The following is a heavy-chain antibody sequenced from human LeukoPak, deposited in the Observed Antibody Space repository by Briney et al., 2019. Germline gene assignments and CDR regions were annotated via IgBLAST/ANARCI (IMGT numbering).Heavy chain of an antibody. CDR1: GASFNSDDQY. V-gene: IGHV4-31*03. CDR2: IHPSGML. Sequence: PSETLSLTCTVSGASFNSDDQYWNRIRQSPGKGLEWIGSIHPSGMLYNNPSLESRVTMSRDTSKNQFSLNLNSVTAADTAVYFCSRGLDSRKLGYWGQGILVTVPS. J-gene: IGHJ4*02. CDR3: SRGLDSRKLGY. D-gene: IGHD3-22*01.